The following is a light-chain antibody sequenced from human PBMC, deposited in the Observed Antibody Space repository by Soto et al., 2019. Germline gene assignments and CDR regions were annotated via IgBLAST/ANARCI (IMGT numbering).Light chain of an antibody. Sequence: EVVMRQSPATLSVSPGEGATLSCRASQGIGDTLAWYQHKPGQTPRLLIYDTSTRATGIPARFSGSGSGTEFTLTISSLQPEDVATYHCQKYDSAPWAFGQGTKVDIK. J-gene: IGKJ1*01. V-gene: IGKV3-15*01. CDR2: DTS. CDR1: QGIGDT. CDR3: QKYDSAPWA.